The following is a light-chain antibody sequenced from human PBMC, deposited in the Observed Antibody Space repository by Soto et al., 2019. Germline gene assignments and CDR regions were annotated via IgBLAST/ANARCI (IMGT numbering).Light chain of an antibody. CDR2: DVN. J-gene: IGLJ3*02. V-gene: IGLV2-11*01. Sequence: QSALAQPRSVSGSPGQSVTISCTGTSSDVGGYNYVTWYQHHAGNAPKLRIYDVNKRPSGVPDRFSGSSSGKTASLTISGLQTEDEAEYFCCSYAGSNTLVCGGGTKLTVL. CDR3: CSYAGSNTLV. CDR1: SSDVGGYNY.